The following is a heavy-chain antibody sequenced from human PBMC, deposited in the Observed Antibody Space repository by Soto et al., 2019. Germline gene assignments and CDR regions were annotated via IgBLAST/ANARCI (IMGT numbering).Heavy chain of an antibody. CDR2: IYSGGST. D-gene: IGHD2-21*02. CDR1: GFAVSSNY. Sequence: GGSLRLSCAASGFAVSSNYMSWVRQAPGKGLEWVSVIYSGGSTYYADSVKGRFTISRDNSKNTLYLQMNSLRAEDTAVYYCASDMVTRGAFDYWGQGTLVTVPQ. V-gene: IGHV3-66*01. J-gene: IGHJ4*02. CDR3: ASDMVTRGAFDY.